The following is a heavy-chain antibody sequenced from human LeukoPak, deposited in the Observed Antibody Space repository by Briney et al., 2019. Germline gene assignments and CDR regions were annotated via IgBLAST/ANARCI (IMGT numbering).Heavy chain of an antibody. J-gene: IGHJ5*02. V-gene: IGHV3-30*02. Sequence: GGSLRLSCAASGFTFSSYGMHWVRQAPGKGLEWVAFIRYDGSNKYYAVSVKGRFTISRDNSKNTLYLQMNSLRAEDTAVYYCAKLWMTTVTAGWFDPWGQGTLVTVSS. CDR3: AKLWMTTVTAGWFDP. CDR2: IRYDGSNK. D-gene: IGHD4-17*01. CDR1: GFTFSSYG.